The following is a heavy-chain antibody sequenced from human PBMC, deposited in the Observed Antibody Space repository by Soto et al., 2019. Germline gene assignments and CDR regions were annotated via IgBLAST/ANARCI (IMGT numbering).Heavy chain of an antibody. CDR2: INYSGST. V-gene: IGHV4-59*01. Sequence: QVQLQESGPGLVKPSETLSLTCTVSGGSISSYYWSWIRQPPGKGLEWIGYINYSGSTNYNPSLKSRVTISVDTSKNQFSLKLSSVTAADTAVYYCARDLQTGIAAAGTGYYYYGMDVWGQGTTVTVSS. J-gene: IGHJ6*02. D-gene: IGHD6-13*01. CDR3: ARDLQTGIAAAGTGYYYYGMDV. CDR1: GGSISSYY.